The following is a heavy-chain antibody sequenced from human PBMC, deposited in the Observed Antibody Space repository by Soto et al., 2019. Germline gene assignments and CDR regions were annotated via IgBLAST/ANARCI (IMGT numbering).Heavy chain of an antibody. CDR3: AGEATNPASFDY. D-gene: IGHD1-26*01. V-gene: IGHV3-11*01. CDR2: ISSSGSTI. Sequence: QVQLVESGGGLVQPGGSLRLSCAASGFTFSDYYMSWIRQAPGKGLEWVSYISSSGSTIYYADSVKGRFTISRDNAKNSLYLQMNSLRAEDTAVYYGAGEATNPASFDYWGQGPRVTVSS. CDR1: GFTFSDYY. J-gene: IGHJ4*02.